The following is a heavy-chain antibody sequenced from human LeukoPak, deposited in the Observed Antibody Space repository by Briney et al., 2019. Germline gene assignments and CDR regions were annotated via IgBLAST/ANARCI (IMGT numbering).Heavy chain of an antibody. J-gene: IGHJ4*02. D-gene: IGHD3-9*01. V-gene: IGHV3-23*01. CDR3: AKGPVFRYFDWPGAFDY. Sequence: PGGSLRLSCAASGFTFSSYAMSWVRQAPGKGLEWVSAISGSGGSTYYADSVKGRFTISRDNSKNTLYLQMNSLRAEDTAVYYCAKGPVFRYFDWPGAFDYWGQGTLVTVSS. CDR2: ISGSGGST. CDR1: GFTFSSYA.